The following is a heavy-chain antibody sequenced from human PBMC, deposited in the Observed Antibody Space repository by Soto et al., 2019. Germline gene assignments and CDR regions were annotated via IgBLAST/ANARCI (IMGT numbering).Heavy chain of an antibody. V-gene: IGHV3-23*01. J-gene: IGHJ6*03. CDR2: ISGSGGST. D-gene: IGHD4-17*01. CDR3: AKAVLRTTVTLYYYYYMDV. CDR1: GFTFSSYA. Sequence: GGSLRLSCAASGFTFSSYAMSWVRQAPGKGLEWVSAISGSGGSTYYADSVKGRFTISRDNSKNTLYLQMNSLRAEDTAVYYCAKAVLRTTVTLYYYYYMDVWGKGTTVTVSS.